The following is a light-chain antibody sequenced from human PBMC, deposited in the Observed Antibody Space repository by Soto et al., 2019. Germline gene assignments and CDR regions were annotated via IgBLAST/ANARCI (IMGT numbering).Light chain of an antibody. CDR2: DVS. CDR1: SSGVGAYNY. CDR3: CSYADNYSYV. J-gene: IGLJ1*01. Sequence: QSALTQPRSVSGSPGQSVTISCTGTSSGVGAYNYVSWYQQHPGKAPKLMTYDVSKRPSVVPDRFSGSKSGNTASLTISGLQAEDEADYYCCSYADNYSYVFGTGTKVTVL. V-gene: IGLV2-11*01.